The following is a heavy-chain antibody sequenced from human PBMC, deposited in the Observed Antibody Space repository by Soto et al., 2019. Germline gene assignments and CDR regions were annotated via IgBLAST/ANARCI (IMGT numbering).Heavy chain of an antibody. V-gene: IGHV3-23*01. D-gene: IGHD6-19*01. CDR3: VKADLIAVAAPDIPNGGSGFDY. CDR1: GFTFSSYA. J-gene: IGHJ4*02. Sequence: PXVSLLLSCAASGFTFSSYAMSWVRQAPGKGLEWVSAISGSGGSTYYVDSVKGRFTISRDNSKNTLYLQMNSLRAEDTAVYYCVKADLIAVAAPDIPNGGSGFDYWGQGTLVTVSS. CDR2: ISGSGGST.